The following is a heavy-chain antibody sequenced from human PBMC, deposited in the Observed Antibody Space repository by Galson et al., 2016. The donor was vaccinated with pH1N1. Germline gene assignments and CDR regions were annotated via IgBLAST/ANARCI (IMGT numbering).Heavy chain of an antibody. CDR1: GGPITNSDYY. CDR3: ARIYYGEYIDF. D-gene: IGHD4-17*01. Sequence: LSLTCVVSGGPITNSDYYWGWIRQPPGKGLDWITAIYYTGNTYYNPSLKSRVSTSVDTSKNQFSLNVTSVTAADTAIYYCARIYYGEYIDFWGQGILVTVSS. V-gene: IGHV4-39*07. CDR2: IYYTGNT. J-gene: IGHJ4*02.